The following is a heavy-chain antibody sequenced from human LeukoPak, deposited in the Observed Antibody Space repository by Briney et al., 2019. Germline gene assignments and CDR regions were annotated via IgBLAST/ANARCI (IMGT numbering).Heavy chain of an antibody. Sequence: PSETLSLTCAVYGGSFSGYYWSWTRQPPGKGLEWIGEINHSGGTNYNPSLKSRVTISVDTSKNQFSLKLSSVTAADTAVYYCARHSLYYGSGVWGQGTLVTVSS. CDR1: GGSFSGYY. J-gene: IGHJ4*02. CDR2: INHSGGT. D-gene: IGHD3-10*01. CDR3: ARHSLYYGSGV. V-gene: IGHV4-34*01.